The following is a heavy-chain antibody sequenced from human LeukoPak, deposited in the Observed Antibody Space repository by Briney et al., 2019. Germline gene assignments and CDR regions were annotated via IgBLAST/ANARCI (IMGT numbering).Heavy chain of an antibody. CDR1: GGSISRDY. CDR2: IYSSGSS. V-gene: IGHV4-4*07. Sequence: SETLSLTCTVSGGSISRDYWNWIRQPAGNGLEWIGRIYSSGSSNYNPSFKSRDTMSVDTSKNQFSLRLSSVTAADTAVYYCARVGGQHLDYWGQGTLVTVSS. J-gene: IGHJ4*02. CDR3: ARVGGQHLDY. D-gene: IGHD1-26*01.